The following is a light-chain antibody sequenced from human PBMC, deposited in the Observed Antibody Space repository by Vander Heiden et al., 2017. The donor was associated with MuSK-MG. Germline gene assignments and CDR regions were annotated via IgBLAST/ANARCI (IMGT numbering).Light chain of an antibody. CDR3: QQRSNWPRT. CDR2: DAS. Sequence: EIVLTQSPATLSLSPGERGTLSCRASQSVSSELAWYQQKHGQAPRLLIYDASNRATGIPARFSGSGSGTDFTLTISSLEPEDSAVYYCQQRSNWPRTFGQGTKVEIK. V-gene: IGKV3-11*01. J-gene: IGKJ1*01. CDR1: QSVSSE.